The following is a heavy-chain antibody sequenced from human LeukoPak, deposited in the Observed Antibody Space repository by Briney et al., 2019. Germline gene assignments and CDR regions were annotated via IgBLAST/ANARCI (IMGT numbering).Heavy chain of an antibody. Sequence: GASVKVSCKASGYTFTSYGISWLRQAPGQGLEWMGWISAYNGNTNYAQKLQGRVTMTTDTSTSTAYMELRSLRSDDTAVYYCARDRDCSSTSCYRWFDPWGQGTLVTVSS. CDR1: GYTFTSYG. CDR3: ARDRDCSSTSCYRWFDP. CDR2: ISAYNGNT. J-gene: IGHJ5*02. D-gene: IGHD2-2*01. V-gene: IGHV1-18*01.